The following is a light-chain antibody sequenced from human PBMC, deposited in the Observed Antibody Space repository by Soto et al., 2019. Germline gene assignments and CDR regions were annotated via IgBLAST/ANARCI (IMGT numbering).Light chain of an antibody. Sequence: QSALTQPASVSGSPGQSITISCTGTSSDVGGYNYVSWYQQHPGKAPKLMIYEVSSRPSGVPDRISGSKSGTSASLAISGLQSDDEADYYCAAWDDSLNGRVFGTGTKVTVL. CDR2: EVS. J-gene: IGLJ1*01. CDR3: AAWDDSLNGRV. CDR1: SSDVGGYNY. V-gene: IGLV2-14*01.